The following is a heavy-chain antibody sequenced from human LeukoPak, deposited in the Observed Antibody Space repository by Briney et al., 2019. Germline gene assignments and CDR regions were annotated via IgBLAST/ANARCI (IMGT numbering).Heavy chain of an antibody. CDR1: GDRITSYW. Sequence: GESLKISCKGYGDRITSYWVAWVRQMPGKGLEWMGIIFPGDSDTRYSPSIQGQVTISVDRSISTAYLQWSSLKASDTAIYYCARRPLHSQNWLAPWGQGTLVTVSS. CDR2: IFPGDSDT. V-gene: IGHV5-51*01. J-gene: IGHJ5*02. CDR3: ARRPLHSQNWLAP.